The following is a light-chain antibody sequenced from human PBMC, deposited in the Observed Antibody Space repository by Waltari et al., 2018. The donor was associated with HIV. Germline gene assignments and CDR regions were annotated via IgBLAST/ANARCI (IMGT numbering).Light chain of an antibody. Sequence: QSVLTQPPSASGTPGPRVTISCSGSSSNVGTNHVHWYQHLPGTAPKLLICSKEQRPSGVPDRFAGSKSGTSASLAISALRSEDESDYYCAAWDGTLRAHYVFGTATKVTVL. CDR3: AAWDGTLRAHYV. J-gene: IGLJ1*01. CDR2: SKE. CDR1: SSNVGTNH. V-gene: IGLV1-47*01.